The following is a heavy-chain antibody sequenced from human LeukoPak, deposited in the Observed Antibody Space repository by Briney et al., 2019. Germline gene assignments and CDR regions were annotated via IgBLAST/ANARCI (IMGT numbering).Heavy chain of an antibody. CDR3: ASRSTKNFLGIRFRDY. J-gene: IGHJ4*02. D-gene: IGHD7-27*01. V-gene: IGHV4-39*02. Sequence: SETLSLTCAVSGGSITSSTHYWGWIRQPPGKGLEWIGTIYYTGSPTFYNPSLKSRLTISVDTSKSHLSLKLTSVTAADTAVYYCASRSTKNFLGIRFRDYWGQGTLVTVSA. CDR2: IYYTGSPT. CDR1: GGSITSSTHY.